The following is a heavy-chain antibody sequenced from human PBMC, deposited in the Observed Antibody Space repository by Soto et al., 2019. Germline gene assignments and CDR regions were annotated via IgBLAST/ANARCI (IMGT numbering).Heavy chain of an antibody. J-gene: IGHJ6*02. CDR2: IIPIFGTA. Sequence: ASVKVSCKASGGTFTSYAISWVRQAPGQRLECMGGIIPIFGTANYAQKFQGRVTITADKSTSTAYMELSSLRSEDTAVYYCVRDWFGNTMARGADYGMDVWGQGTTVTVSS. D-gene: IGHD3-10*01. CDR3: VRDWFGNTMARGADYGMDV. V-gene: IGHV1-69*06. CDR1: GGTFTSYA.